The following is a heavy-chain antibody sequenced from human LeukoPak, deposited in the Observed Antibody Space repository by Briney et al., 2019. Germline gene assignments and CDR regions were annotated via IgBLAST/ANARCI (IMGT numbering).Heavy chain of an antibody. D-gene: IGHD3-22*01. Sequence: GGSLRLSCVASKFIFSNYAMSWVRQAPGKGPEWVSSISGADDSTNYADSVKGRFTISRDNSQNALYLQMNSLRAEDTAVYYCAKHDGRGYDYTQFDYWGQGTLVTVSA. J-gene: IGHJ4*02. CDR1: KFIFSNYA. CDR3: AKHDGRGYDYTQFDY. CDR2: ISGADDST. V-gene: IGHV3-23*01.